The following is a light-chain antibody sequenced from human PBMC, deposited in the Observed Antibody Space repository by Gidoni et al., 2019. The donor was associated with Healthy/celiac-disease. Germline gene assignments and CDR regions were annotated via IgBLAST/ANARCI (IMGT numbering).Light chain of an antibody. V-gene: IGKV3-20*01. CDR2: GAS. CDR1: QSVSSSY. CDR3: QQYGSSLFT. Sequence: EIVLTQSPGTLSFSPGERATISCRASQSVSSSYLAWYQQKPGQAPRLLIYGASSRATGIPDRFSGSGSGTDFTLTISRLEPEDFAVYYCQQYGSSLFTFGPGTKVDIK. J-gene: IGKJ3*01.